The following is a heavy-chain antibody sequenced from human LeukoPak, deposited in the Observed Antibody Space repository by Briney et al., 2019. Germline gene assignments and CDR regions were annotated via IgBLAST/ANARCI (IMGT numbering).Heavy chain of an antibody. CDR2: INSDGSDT. D-gene: IGHD1-26*01. CDR1: GFTFYRYW. CDR3: ARDEEWELPSLWYFDL. Sequence: AGGSLRLSCAASGFTFYRYWMHWVRQAPGKGLVWVSRINSDGSDTAYADSVKGRFTISRDNAKNSLYLQMNSLRDEDTAVYYCARDEEWELPSLWYFDLWGRGTLVTVSS. J-gene: IGHJ2*01. V-gene: IGHV3-74*01.